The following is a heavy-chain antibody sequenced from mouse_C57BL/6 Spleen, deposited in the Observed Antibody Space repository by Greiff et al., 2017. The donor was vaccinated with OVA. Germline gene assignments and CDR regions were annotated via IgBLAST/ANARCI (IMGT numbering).Heavy chain of an antibody. CDR1: GYTFTDYN. D-gene: IGHD2-5*01. CDR3: ARSYYSKDYYAMDY. CDR2: INPNNGGT. V-gene: IGHV1-18*01. J-gene: IGHJ4*01. Sequence: VQLQQSGPELVKPGASVKIPCKASGYTFTDYNMDWVKQSHGKSLEWIGDINPNNGGTIYNQKFKGKATLTVDKSSSTAYMELRSLTSEDTAVYYCARSYYSKDYYAMDYWGQGTSVTVSS.